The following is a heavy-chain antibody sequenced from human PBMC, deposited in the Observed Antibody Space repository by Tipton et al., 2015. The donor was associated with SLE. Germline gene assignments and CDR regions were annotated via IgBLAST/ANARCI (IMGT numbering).Heavy chain of an antibody. CDR1: GDSFSIVGYY. CDR2: IYFNGNT. CDR3: TRSLYNTNWFWFDP. J-gene: IGHJ5*02. Sequence: LRLSCTVPGDSFSIVGYYWSWIRQRPGKGLEWIGSIYFNGNTHYNPSLKSRVTISLDTSTNQFSLRLSSVTAADTAVYFCTRSLYNTNWFWFDPWGQGTLVIVSS. V-gene: IGHV4-31*02. D-gene: IGHD6-13*01.